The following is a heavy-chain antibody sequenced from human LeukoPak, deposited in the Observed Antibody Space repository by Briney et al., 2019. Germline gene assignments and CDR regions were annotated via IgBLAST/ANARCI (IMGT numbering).Heavy chain of an antibody. D-gene: IGHD6-19*01. Sequence: GGSLRLSCAASGFTFSSYSMNWAPQAPGKGLEWVSSISSSSSYIYYADSVRGRFTISRGNAKNSLYLQMNSLRAEDTAVYYCARVSIAVAGAFDYWGQGTLVTVSS. V-gene: IGHV3-21*01. CDR2: ISSSSSYI. J-gene: IGHJ4*02. CDR3: ARVSIAVAGAFDY. CDR1: GFTFSSYS.